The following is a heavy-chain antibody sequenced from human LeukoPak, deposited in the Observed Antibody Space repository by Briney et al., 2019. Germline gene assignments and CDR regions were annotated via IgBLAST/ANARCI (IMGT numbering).Heavy chain of an antibody. J-gene: IGHJ4*02. CDR3: ARASDSSSWSDY. CDR1: GGSISSYY. D-gene: IGHD6-13*01. CDR2: IYYSGST. Sequence: SETLSLTCTVSGGSISSYYWSWIRQPPGKGVEWIGYIYYSGSTNYNPSLKSRVTISVDTSKNQFSLKLSSVTAADTAVYYCARASDSSSWSDYWGQGTLVTVSS. V-gene: IGHV4-59*01.